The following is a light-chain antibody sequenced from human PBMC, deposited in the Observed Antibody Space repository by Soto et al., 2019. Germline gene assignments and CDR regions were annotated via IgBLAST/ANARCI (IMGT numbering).Light chain of an antibody. Sequence: QSVLTQPPSLSGAPGQRVTISCTGSRSNIGAGYDVHWYQHLPGTAPKVLIFDNSNRPSGVPDRFSGSKSGTSSSLAITGLQAEDESVYYCHSYDVSLRGPAFGGGTKVTVL. V-gene: IGLV1-40*01. CDR3: HSYDVSLRGPA. CDR2: DNS. J-gene: IGLJ2*01. CDR1: RSNIGAGYD.